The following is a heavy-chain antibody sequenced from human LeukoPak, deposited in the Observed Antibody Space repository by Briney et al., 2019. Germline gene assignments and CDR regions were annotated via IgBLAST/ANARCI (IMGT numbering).Heavy chain of an antibody. CDR1: GYSFSNYW. J-gene: IGHJ4*02. CDR2: IYPGDSET. CDR3: ARRGYNCTDGRCYSDGLDS. Sequence: GESLKISCKGSGYSFSNYWIDWVRQTPGKGLGYVGIIYPGDSETRYSPSFQGQVTISADKSINAAYLQWSSLKASDTAIYYCARRGYNCTDGRCYSDGLDSWGQGTLVTVSS. V-gene: IGHV5-51*01. D-gene: IGHD2-15*01.